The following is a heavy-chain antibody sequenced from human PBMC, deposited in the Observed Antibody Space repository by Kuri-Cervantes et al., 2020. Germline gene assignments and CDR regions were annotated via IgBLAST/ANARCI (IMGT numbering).Heavy chain of an antibody. CDR1: GYTFTTYD. J-gene: IGHJ4*02. V-gene: IGHV1-8*01. CDR3: ARDPPYSGYDSYSLMDY. CDR2: MNPNTGNT. Sequence: ASVKDSCKASGYTFTTYDINWVRQATGQGLEWMGYMNPNTGNTGYAQKFQGRVTMTRDTSISTAYMELSSLRSEDTAVYYCARDPPYSGYDSYSLMDYWGQGTLVTVSS. D-gene: IGHD5-12*01.